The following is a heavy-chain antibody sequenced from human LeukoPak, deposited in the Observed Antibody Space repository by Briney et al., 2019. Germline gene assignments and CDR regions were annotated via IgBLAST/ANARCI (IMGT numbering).Heavy chain of an antibody. D-gene: IGHD3-10*01. CDR3: AREGYYGSGRGPDY. CDR1: GASISSGDFY. J-gene: IGHJ4*02. CDR2: IYYSGNS. V-gene: IGHV4-30-4*08. Sequence: PSQTLSLTCTVSGASISSGDFYWSWIRQPPGKGLEWIGYIYYSGNSYYNPSLKSRVTISVDTSKNQFSLKLSSVTAADTAVYYCAREGYYGSGRGPDYWGQGTLVTVSS.